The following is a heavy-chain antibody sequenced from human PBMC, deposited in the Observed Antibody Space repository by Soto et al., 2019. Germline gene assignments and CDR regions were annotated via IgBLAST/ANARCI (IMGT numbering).Heavy chain of an antibody. J-gene: IGHJ6*02. CDR3: ARDKPDIVVVPAAIQVFGVPGWGGMDV. Sequence: GASVKVSCKASGYTFTSYYMHWVRQAPGQGLEWMGIINPSGGSTSYAQKFQDRVTMTRDTSTSTVYMELSSLRSEDTAVYYCARDKPDIVVVPAAIQVFGVPGWGGMDVWGQGTTVTVSS. V-gene: IGHV1-46*01. D-gene: IGHD2-2*01. CDR1: GYTFTSYY. CDR2: INPSGGST.